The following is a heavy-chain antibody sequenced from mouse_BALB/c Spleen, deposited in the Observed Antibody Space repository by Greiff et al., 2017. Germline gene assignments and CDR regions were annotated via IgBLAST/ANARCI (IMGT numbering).Heavy chain of an antibody. CDR3: ARIPRRDYAMDY. CDR1: GFTFSDYY. V-gene: IGHV5-4*02. D-gene: IGHD3-3*01. CDR2: ISDGGSYT. J-gene: IGHJ4*01. Sequence: EVQVVESGGGLVKPGGSLKLSCAASGFTFSDYYMYWVRQTPEKRLEWVATISDGGSYTYYPDSVKGRFTISRDNAKNNLYLQMSSLKSEDTAMYYCARIPRRDYAMDYWGQGTSVTVSS.